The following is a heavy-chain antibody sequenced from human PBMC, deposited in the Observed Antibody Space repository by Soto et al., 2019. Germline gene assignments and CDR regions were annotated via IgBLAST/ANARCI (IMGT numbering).Heavy chain of an antibody. CDR1: GFTFDDYA. Sequence: PGGSLRLSCAASGFTFDDYAMHWVRQAPGKGLEWVSGISWNSGSIGYADSVKGRFTISRDNAKNSLYLQMNSLRAEDTALYYCAKDIERNWNYVFDYWGQGTLVTVSS. CDR3: AKDIERNWNYVFDY. CDR2: ISWNSGSI. V-gene: IGHV3-9*01. D-gene: IGHD1-7*01. J-gene: IGHJ4*02.